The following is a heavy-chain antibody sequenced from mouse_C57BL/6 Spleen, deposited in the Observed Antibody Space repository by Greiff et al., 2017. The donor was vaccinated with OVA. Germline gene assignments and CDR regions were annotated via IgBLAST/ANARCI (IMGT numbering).Heavy chain of an antibody. J-gene: IGHJ4*01. CDR2: IYPGDGDT. CDR1: GYAFSSSW. V-gene: IGHV1-82*01. Sequence: LEESGPELVKPGASVKISCKASGYAFSSSWMNWVKQRPGKGLEWIGRIYPGDGDTNYNGKFKGKATLTADKSSSTAYMQLSSLTSEDSAVYFCAIEGSGQGMDYWGQGTSVTVSS. CDR3: AIEGSGQGMDY. D-gene: IGHD1-3*01.